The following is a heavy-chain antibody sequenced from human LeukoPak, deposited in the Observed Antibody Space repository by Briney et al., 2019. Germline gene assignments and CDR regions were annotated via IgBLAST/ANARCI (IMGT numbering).Heavy chain of an antibody. Sequence: GSSVKVSCKASGGTFSSYAISWVRQAPGQGLEWMGWINPNSGGTNYAQKFQGRVTMTRDTSISTAYMELSRLRSDDTAVYYCARGLYGDYGIARPYWGQGTLVTVSS. CDR3: ARGLYGDYGIARPY. J-gene: IGHJ4*02. V-gene: IGHV1-2*02. D-gene: IGHD4-17*01. CDR2: INPNSGGT. CDR1: GGTFSSYA.